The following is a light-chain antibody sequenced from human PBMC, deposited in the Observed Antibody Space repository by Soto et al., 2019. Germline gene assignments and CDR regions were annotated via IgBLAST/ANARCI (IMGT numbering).Light chain of an antibody. Sequence: QSALTQPPSASGSPGQSVTISCTGTSSDVGGYNYVSWYQQHPGKAPKLMIYEVNKRPSGVPDRFSGSKSGNTASLTVPGLQAEDEADYYCSSYAGSNDLIFGGGTKLTVL. CDR2: EVN. J-gene: IGLJ2*01. CDR1: SSDVGGYNY. V-gene: IGLV2-8*01. CDR3: SSYAGSNDLI.